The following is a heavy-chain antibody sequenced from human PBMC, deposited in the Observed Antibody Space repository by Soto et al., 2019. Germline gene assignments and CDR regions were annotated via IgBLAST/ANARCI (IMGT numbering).Heavy chain of an antibody. CDR3: ARDGGFWGPAAIGGGDSYGMDV. Sequence: PGGSLRLSCAASGFTFSSYWMSWVRQAPGKGLEWVANIKQDGSEKYYVDSAKGRFTISRDNAKNSLYLQMNSLRAEDTAVYYCARDGGFWGPAAIGGGDSYGMDVWGQGTTVTVSS. CDR1: GFTFSSYW. D-gene: IGHD2-2*01. J-gene: IGHJ6*02. CDR2: IKQDGSEK. V-gene: IGHV3-7*03.